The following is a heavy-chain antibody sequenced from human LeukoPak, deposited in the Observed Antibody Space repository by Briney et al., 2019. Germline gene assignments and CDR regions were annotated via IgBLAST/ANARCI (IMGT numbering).Heavy chain of an antibody. CDR2: ISSSSSYI. J-gene: IGHJ4*02. D-gene: IGHD3-16*01. V-gene: IGHV3-21*01. Sequence: GGSLRLSCAASGFTFSSYSMNWVRQAPGKGLEWVSSISSSSSYIYYAASVKGRFTISRDNAKNSLYLQMNSLRAEDTAVYYCARSLGLYYFDYWGQGTLVTVSS. CDR1: GFTFSSYS. CDR3: ARSLGLYYFDY.